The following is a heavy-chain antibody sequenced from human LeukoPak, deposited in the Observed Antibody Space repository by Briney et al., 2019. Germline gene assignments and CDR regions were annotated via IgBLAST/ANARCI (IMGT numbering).Heavy chain of an antibody. V-gene: IGHV1-18*01. J-gene: IGHJ3*01. CDR1: GCPFTTYG. Sequence: GASVKVSCKASGCPFTTYGITWVRQTPGQGLEWMGWVSPYNGNTNYAQHLQGRVTMTTDTSTTTAYMELRSLRSDDTAIHYCAREWDHYYDAWGQGTLVTVSS. CDR2: VSPYNGNT. D-gene: IGHD3-22*01. CDR3: AREWDHYYDA.